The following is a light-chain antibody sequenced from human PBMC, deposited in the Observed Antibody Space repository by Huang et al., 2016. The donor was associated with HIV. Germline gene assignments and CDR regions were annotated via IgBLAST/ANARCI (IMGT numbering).Light chain of an antibody. V-gene: IGKV1-5*01. CDR1: QSIANW. J-gene: IGKJ1*01. CDR2: DAA. Sequence: DTQMTQSPSTLSASVGDRVTITCRASQSIANWLAWYQQKPGKAPKLMIYDAASLQRGVPSRFSGSGGTEFTLTISSLQPDDFATYYCQQYYNYPWTFGQGTKVEIK. CDR3: QQYYNYPWT.